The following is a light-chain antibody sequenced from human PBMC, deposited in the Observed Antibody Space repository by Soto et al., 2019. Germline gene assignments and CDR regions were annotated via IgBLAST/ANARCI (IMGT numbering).Light chain of an antibody. Sequence: EMVLTQSPGTLSLSPGERAILSCRASQSVSSNYLAWYQRKPGQAPRLLIYETSSSATGVPDRFSGSGSGTDFTLTINRREPEDLAVFYCQQYGSSPRTFGGRTKVEIK. CDR1: QSVSSNY. V-gene: IGKV3-20*01. CDR2: ETS. CDR3: QQYGSSPRT. J-gene: IGKJ4*01.